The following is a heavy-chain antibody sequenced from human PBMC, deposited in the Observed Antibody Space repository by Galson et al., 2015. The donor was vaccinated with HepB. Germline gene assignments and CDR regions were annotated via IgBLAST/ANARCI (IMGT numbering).Heavy chain of an antibody. CDR1: GFTFSSYG. Sequence: SLRLSCAASGFTFSSYGMHWVRQAPGKGLEWVAFIRYDGSNNYYADSVKGRFTISRDNSKNTLFLQMNSLKASDTAMYYCARHPQQLVLDDAFDIWGQGTMVTVSS. J-gene: IGHJ3*02. CDR3: ARHPQQLVLDDAFDI. V-gene: IGHV3-33*01. D-gene: IGHD6-13*01. CDR2: IRYDGSNN.